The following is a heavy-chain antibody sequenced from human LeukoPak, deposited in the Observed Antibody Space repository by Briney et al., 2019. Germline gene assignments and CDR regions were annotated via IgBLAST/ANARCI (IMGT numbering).Heavy chain of an antibody. CDR3: TRLGEQWLVHNWFDP. V-gene: IGHV5-10-1*01. D-gene: IGHD6-19*01. CDR1: GYTSTTYW. J-gene: IGHJ5*02. Sequence: GESLRISCKASGYTSTTYWISWVRQMPGKGLEWMGRIDPSDSYTNYSPSFQGHVTISLDKSISTAYLQWSSLKASDTAMYYCTRLGEQWLVHNWFDPWGQGTLVTVSS. CDR2: IDPSDSYT.